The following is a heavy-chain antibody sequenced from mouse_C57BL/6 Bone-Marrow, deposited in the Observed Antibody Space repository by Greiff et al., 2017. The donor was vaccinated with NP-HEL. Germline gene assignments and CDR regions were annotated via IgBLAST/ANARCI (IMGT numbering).Heavy chain of an antibody. V-gene: IGHV5-4*03. D-gene: IGHD2-3*01. CDR2: ISDGGSYT. J-gene: IGHJ4*01. CDR3: ARRWLLPYAMDY. Sequence: EVKLMESGGGLVKPGGSLKLSCAASGFTFSSYAMSWVRQTPEKRLEWVATISDGGSYTYYPDNVKGRFTISRDNAKNNLYLQMSHLKSEDTAMYYCARRWLLPYAMDYWGQGTSVTVSS. CDR1: GFTFSSYA.